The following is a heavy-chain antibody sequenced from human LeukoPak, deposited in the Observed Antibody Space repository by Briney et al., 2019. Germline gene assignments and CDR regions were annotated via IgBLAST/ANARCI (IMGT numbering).Heavy chain of an antibody. J-gene: IGHJ3*02. CDR3: ARGEMITFGGVIVISTFDI. V-gene: IGHV4-59*08. D-gene: IGHD3-16*02. Sequence: GSLRLSCAASGFTFSHYSMNWVRQAPGKGLEWIGYIYYSGSTNYNPSLKSRVTISVDTSKNQFSLKLSSVTAADTAVYYCARGEMITFGGVIVISTFDIWGQGTMVTVS. CDR2: IYYSGST. CDR1: GFTFSHYS.